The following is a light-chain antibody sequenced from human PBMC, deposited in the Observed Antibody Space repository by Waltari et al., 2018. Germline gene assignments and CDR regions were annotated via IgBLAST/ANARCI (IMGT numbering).Light chain of an antibody. CDR1: DSAVGDYDF. CDR2: EVS. Sequence: QSALTQPASVPGSPGQSITISCSGTDSAVGDYDFVSWYPQHPGNAPHLIIYEVSNRPSGISNRFSASKSGNTASLTISGLQAEDEADYYCSSYTTSSAPGVFGTGTRVTVL. V-gene: IGLV2-14*01. CDR3: SSYTTSSAPGV. J-gene: IGLJ1*01.